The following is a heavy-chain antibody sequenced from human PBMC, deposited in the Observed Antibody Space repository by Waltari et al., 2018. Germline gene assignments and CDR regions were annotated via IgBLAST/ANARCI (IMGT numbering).Heavy chain of an antibody. Sequence: QVQLQESGPGLVKPAETLSLTCSVSGDSISGYYWSWVRKAAGKGPEWIGRSDSDGTTNLNPALRSRVTMSVHTSKNHFFLRLNSVTAADTAVYYCARDIGPAGRGSYWDTFDIWGQGTTVTVSS. CDR2: SDSDGTT. D-gene: IGHD1-26*01. V-gene: IGHV4-4*07. J-gene: IGHJ3*02. CDR3: ARDIGPAGRGSYWDTFDI. CDR1: GDSISGYY.